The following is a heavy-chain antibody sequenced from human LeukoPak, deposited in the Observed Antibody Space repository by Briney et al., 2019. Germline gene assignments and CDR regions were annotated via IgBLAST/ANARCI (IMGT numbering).Heavy chain of an antibody. CDR2: FGPEDGET. CDR1: GYTLTELS. Sequence: ASVKVSCKVSGYTLTELSMHWVRQAPGKGLEWMGGFGPEDGETIYAQKFQGRVTMTEDTSTDTAYMELSSLRSEDTAVYYCATQGDQTYCSSTSCYALDYWGQGTLVTVSS. V-gene: IGHV1-24*01. D-gene: IGHD2-2*01. CDR3: ATQGDQTYCSSTSCYALDY. J-gene: IGHJ4*02.